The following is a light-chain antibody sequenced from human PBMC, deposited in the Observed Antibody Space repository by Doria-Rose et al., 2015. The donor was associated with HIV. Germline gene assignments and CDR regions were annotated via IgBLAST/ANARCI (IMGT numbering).Light chain of an antibody. V-gene: IGKV1-9*01. J-gene: IGKJ3*01. CDR1: QDVSRF. CDR3: QQFNTYHFT. Sequence: GHRVTITCRASQDVSRFFAWYQQKPEKAPELLIYAASTLQSGVPSRFSGSGSGIEFTLTISFLQPEGFATYYCQQFNTYHFTFAPGTKGDSK. CDR2: AAS.